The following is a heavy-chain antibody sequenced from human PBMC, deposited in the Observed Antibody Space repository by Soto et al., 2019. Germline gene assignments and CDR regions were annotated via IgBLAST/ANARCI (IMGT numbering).Heavy chain of an antibody. V-gene: IGHV1-69*12. D-gene: IGHD3-3*02. Sequence: QVQVVQSGAEVKKPGSSVKVSCKTSGGTFSTSAISWVRQAPGQGLEWMGGIMPIFRTADYAQNFRGRVTVTAEDAASTAYLELGSVTSGDSPVYYWAKDKDRAQLGGNYSCIMDVGGQGTTVCVTS. J-gene: IGHJ6*02. CDR2: IMPIFRTA. CDR1: GGTFSTSA. CDR3: AKDKDRAQLGGNYSCIMDV.